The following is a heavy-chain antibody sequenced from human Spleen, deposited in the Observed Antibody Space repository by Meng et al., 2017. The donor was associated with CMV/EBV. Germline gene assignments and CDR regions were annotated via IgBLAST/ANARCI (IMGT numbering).Heavy chain of an antibody. D-gene: IGHD2-15*01. CDR3: ARGRPEWGLLTDPFDY. V-gene: IGHV1-18*01. CDR1: GYNFPTYG. CDR2: ISAYTGNA. J-gene: IGHJ4*02. Sequence: ASVKVSCKASGYNFPTYGISWVRQAPGQGLEWMGWISAYTGNANYAQKFQGRVTVTTDTSTTTANMELRSLRFDDTAVYYCARGRPEWGLLTDPFDYWGQGTPVTVSS.